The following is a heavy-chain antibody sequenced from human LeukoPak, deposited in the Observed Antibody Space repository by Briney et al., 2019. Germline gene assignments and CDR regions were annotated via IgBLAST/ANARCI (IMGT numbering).Heavy chain of an antibody. J-gene: IGHJ6*04. CDR2: IYIDSNT. V-gene: IGHV3-53*01. CDR3: ARDREVVTAKAQMDV. Sequence: GGSLRLSCAVSGFTVSTNHMSWVRQAPGKGLEWVSVIYIDSNTHYTDSVKGRFTISRDNSKNTVFLQMNSLRAEDTAVYYCARDREVVTAKAQMDVWGKGTTVTVSS. D-gene: IGHD2-21*02. CDR1: GFTVSTNH.